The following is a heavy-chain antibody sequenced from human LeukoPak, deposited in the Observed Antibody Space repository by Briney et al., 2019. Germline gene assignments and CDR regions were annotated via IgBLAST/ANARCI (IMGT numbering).Heavy chain of an antibody. J-gene: IGHJ4*02. Sequence: SETLSLTCTVSGGSISSHYWSWIRQSPGKGLEWIAYIYYSGSTDYNPPLKSRVTISLDTSKKQFSLRLSSVTAADRAVYYCARVICSGGSCYSDYWGQGTLVTVSS. V-gene: IGHV4-59*11. CDR1: GGSISSHY. CDR3: ARVICSGGSCYSDY. D-gene: IGHD2-15*01. CDR2: IYYSGST.